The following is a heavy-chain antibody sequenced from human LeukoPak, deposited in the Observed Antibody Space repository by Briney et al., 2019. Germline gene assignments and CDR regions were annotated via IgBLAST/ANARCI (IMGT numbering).Heavy chain of an antibody. D-gene: IGHD1-26*01. CDR1: GYNFNTYW. J-gene: IGHJ3*02. Sequence: GESLKISCKGSGYNFNTYWVAWVRQLPGKGLEWMGIIRPMNSDMRYSPSFQGQVTISADRSINTAYLQWSSLTAADTAVYYCARDLVVGATAVDAFDIWGQGTMVTVSS. CDR3: ARDLVVGATAVDAFDI. CDR2: IRPMNSDM. V-gene: IGHV5-51*01.